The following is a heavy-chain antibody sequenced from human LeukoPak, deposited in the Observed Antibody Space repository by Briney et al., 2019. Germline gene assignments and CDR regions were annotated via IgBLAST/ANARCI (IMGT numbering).Heavy chain of an antibody. Sequence: GGSLRLSCAASAFTFSSYGMHWVRQAPGKGLEWVAYIQYDRTNEQYAHSVKGRFRISRDNSNNILYLQMNSLRTEDTAVYYCAKNRWGSVATPDSWGQGTVVTVSS. V-gene: IGHV3-30*02. CDR1: AFTFSSYG. J-gene: IGHJ4*02. CDR2: IQYDRTNE. D-gene: IGHD5-12*01. CDR3: AKNRWGSVATPDS.